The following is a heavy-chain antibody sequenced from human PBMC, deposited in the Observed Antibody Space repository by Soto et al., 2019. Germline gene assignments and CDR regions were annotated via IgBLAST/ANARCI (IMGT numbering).Heavy chain of an antibody. CDR1: GGSVSSGSYF. Sequence: ETLSLTCTVSGGSVSSGSYFWSWIRQPPGKGLEWLGYIYYTGNTNYNPSLKSRLTISVDSSKNQFSLKLSSVTAADTAVYYCARRGSSSGRPCYFDYWGQGTLVTVSS. CDR3: ARRGSSSGRPCYFDY. D-gene: IGHD6-6*01. CDR2: IYYTGNT. J-gene: IGHJ4*02. V-gene: IGHV4-61*01.